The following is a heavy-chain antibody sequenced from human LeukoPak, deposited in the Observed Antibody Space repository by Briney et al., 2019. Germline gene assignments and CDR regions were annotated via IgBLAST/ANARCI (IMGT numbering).Heavy chain of an antibody. V-gene: IGHV3-21*06. CDR1: GFIFSNYG. Sequence: GGSLRLSCAASGFIFSNYGMSWVRQAPGKGLEWVSSISFSSTHIYYADSIQGRFTISRDNAENSLYLQMNSLTAEDTAVYYCARGLASGGIFDIWGQGTRVTVSS. D-gene: IGHD3-10*01. J-gene: IGHJ3*02. CDR3: ARGLASGGIFDI. CDR2: ISFSSTHI.